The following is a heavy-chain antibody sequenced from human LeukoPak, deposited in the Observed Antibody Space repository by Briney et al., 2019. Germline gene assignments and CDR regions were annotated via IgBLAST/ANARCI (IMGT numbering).Heavy chain of an antibody. CDR3: ARYHYGSGDY. V-gene: IGHV3-74*01. Sequence: GGSLRLSCAASGFTFRNYWMHWVRQAPGKGLEWVARINGDGSNTHYADSVKGRFTISRDNAKNTLYLQMNSLRAEDTALYYCARYHYGSGDYWGQGTLVTVSS. CDR1: GFTFRNYW. J-gene: IGHJ4*02. D-gene: IGHD3-10*01. CDR2: INGDGSNT.